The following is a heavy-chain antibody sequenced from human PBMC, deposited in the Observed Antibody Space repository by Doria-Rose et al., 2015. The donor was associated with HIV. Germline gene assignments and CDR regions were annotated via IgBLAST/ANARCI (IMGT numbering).Heavy chain of an antibody. CDR1: GGSFSGYY. CDR3: ARGLLRGGWNDVDYYYGMDV. V-gene: IGHV4-34*01. CDR2: INHSGST. Sequence: QVQLQQWDAGLVKPSETLSLTCAVFGGSFSGYYWSWIRQPQGKGLEWIGVINHSGSTNYKTSLKSRVTISLDTSKNLFSLKPSSVTAADTAVYYCARGLLRGGWNDVDYYYGMDVWGQGTTVTVSS. D-gene: IGHD1-1*01. J-gene: IGHJ6*02.